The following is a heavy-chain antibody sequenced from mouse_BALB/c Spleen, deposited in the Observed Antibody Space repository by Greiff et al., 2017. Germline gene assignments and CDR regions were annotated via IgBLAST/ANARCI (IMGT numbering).Heavy chain of an antibody. CDR1: GDSITSGY. J-gene: IGHJ4*01. CDR2: ISYSGST. CDR3: ASSGYDYYYAMDY. Sequence: EVKLEESGPSLVKPSQTLSLTCSVTGDSITSGYWNWIRKFPGNKLEYMGYISYSGSTYYNPSLKSRISITRDTSKNQYYLQLNSVTTEDTATYYCASSGYDYYYAMDYWGQGTSVTVSS. D-gene: IGHD2-4*01. V-gene: IGHV3-8*02.